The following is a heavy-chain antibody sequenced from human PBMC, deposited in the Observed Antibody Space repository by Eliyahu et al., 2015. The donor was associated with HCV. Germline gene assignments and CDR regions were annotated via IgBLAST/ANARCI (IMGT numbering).Heavy chain of an antibody. D-gene: IGHD3-16*01. Sequence: QLQLQESGPGLVKSSETLSLTCAVSGGSISXTGYYWGWLRQPPGKGLEWIWNIHYSATAHYNPSLKSRVTISIDTSKNHFSLQLRSVTAADTAVYYCVRWGREFDYWGQGHLVTVSS. CDR1: GGSISXTGYY. CDR3: VRWGREFDY. CDR2: IHYSATA. V-gene: IGHV4-39*02. J-gene: IGHJ4*02.